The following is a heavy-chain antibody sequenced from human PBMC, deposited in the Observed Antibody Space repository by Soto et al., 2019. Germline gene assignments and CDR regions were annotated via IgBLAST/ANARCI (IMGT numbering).Heavy chain of an antibody. Sequence: GGSLRLSCAASGFTFSSYAMHWVRQAPGKGLEWVAVISYDGSNKYYADSVKGRFTISRDNSKNTLYLQMNSLRAEDTAVYYCARDLLVGLVVTAIPQVLFGGMDVWGQGTTVTVSS. D-gene: IGHD2-21*02. CDR1: GFTFSSYA. J-gene: IGHJ6*02. V-gene: IGHV3-30-3*01. CDR3: ARDLLVGLVVTAIPQVLFGGMDV. CDR2: ISYDGSNK.